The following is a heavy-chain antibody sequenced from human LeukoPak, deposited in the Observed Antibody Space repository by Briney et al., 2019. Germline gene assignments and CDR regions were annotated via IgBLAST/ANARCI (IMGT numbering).Heavy chain of an antibody. CDR3: ARILDRDA. CDR1: GGPMSDSY. J-gene: IGHJ3*01. CDR2: IHAIGST. V-gene: IGHV4-4*07. Sequence: SVTLSLICTVSGGPMSDSYWYWLRPSAATGMEWIGRIHAIGSTNYNPSLKSRVIISLDTSKNQFSLSLSAVTAADTATYYCARILDRDAWGQGTLVTVSP. D-gene: IGHD3-22*01.